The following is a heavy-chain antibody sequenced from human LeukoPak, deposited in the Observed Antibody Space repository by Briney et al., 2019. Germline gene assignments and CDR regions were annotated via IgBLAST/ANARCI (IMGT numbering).Heavy chain of an antibody. CDR2: IYYSGST. J-gene: IGHJ3*02. Sequence: SETLSLTCTVSGGSISSYYWSWNRQPPGKGLEWIGYIYYSGSTNYNPSLKSRVAISVDTSKNQFSLKLSSVTAADTAVYYCARSAHCSSTSCYHDAFDIWGQGTMVTVSS. CDR1: GGSISSYY. D-gene: IGHD2-2*01. V-gene: IGHV4-59*01. CDR3: ARSAHCSSTSCYHDAFDI.